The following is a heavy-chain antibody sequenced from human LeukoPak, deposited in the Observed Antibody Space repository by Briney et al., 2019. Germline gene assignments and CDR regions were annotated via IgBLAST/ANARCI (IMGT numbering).Heavy chain of an antibody. CDR2: IDPNIGGT. CDR3: TRDAHTEQGGY. J-gene: IGHJ4*02. Sequence: ASVKVSCEASRYTFTDFYINCVRQAPGQGLEWRGWIDPNIGGTNYAPKFQGRVTMTRDKSISTAYMALSSLRSDDTAVHYSTRDAHTEQGGYWGQGTLVTVSS. D-gene: IGHD5-18*01. V-gene: IGHV1-2*02. CDR1: RYTFTDFY.